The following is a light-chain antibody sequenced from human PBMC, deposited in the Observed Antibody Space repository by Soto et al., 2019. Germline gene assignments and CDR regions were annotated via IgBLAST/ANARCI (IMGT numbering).Light chain of an antibody. CDR3: HQNNNWPRT. J-gene: IGKJ1*01. Sequence: EIVMTQSPATLSVSPGERATLSCRASQNVKNNLGWYQHKPGQPPRLLIYGASTRATGIPARFSGSGSGTEFTLTISSLQSEDFAVYYCHQNNNWPRTFGQGTKVDIK. CDR2: GAS. CDR1: QNVKNN. V-gene: IGKV3-15*01.